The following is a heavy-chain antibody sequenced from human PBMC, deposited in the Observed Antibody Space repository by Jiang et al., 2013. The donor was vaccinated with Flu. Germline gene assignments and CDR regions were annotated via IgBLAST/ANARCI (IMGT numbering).Heavy chain of an antibody. D-gene: IGHD5-18*01. J-gene: IGHJ5*02. CDR3: ARADLSSDTPMYDL. CDR2: IFYSGST. CDR1: GGSINSGGYY. Sequence: GPGLVKPSQTLSLTCAVSGGSINSGGYYWNWIRQHPGKGLEWIGYIFYSGSTYYHPSLQSRLTISLDASKTQFSLKLRSVTAADAGMYFCARADLSSDTPMYDLWGQGTPGRRLL. V-gene: IGHV4-31*11.